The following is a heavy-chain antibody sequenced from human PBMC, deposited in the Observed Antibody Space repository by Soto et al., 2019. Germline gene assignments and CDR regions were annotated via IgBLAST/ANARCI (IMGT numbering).Heavy chain of an antibody. Sequence: PGGSLRLSCAASGFTFNSYSMNWVRQAPGKGLEWVSSISSSSTFIYDADSVKGRFSISRDNAKNSLFLQMNSLRAEDTAVYFCARGRPTGYSYYCMDVCGQGTTLTVSS. D-gene: IGHD1-1*01. J-gene: IGHJ6*02. V-gene: IGHV3-21*01. CDR1: GFTFNSYS. CDR3: ARGRPTGYSYYCMDV. CDR2: ISSSSTFI.